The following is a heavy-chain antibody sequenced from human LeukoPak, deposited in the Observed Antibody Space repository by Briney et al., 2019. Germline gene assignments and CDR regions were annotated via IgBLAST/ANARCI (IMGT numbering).Heavy chain of an antibody. CDR3: AKGYCSSTSCYLGFAFDI. Sequence: PGGSPRLSCAASGFTFSSYGMHWVRQAPGKGLEWVAFIRYDGSNKYYADSVKGRFTISRDNSKNTLYLQMNSLRAEDTAVYYCAKGYCSSTSCYLGFAFDIWGQGTMVTVSS. D-gene: IGHD2-2*01. J-gene: IGHJ3*02. CDR1: GFTFSSYG. V-gene: IGHV3-30*02. CDR2: IRYDGSNK.